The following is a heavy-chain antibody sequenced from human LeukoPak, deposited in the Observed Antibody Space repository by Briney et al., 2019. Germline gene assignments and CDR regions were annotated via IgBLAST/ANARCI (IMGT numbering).Heavy chain of an antibody. CDR1: GYTLTELS. D-gene: IGHD3-3*01. CDR3: ATEPLRFLDWLLSY. Sequence: ASVKDSCKVSGYTLTELSMHWVRPAPGKGREWMGGFDPEDGETIYAQKFQGRVTMTEDTSTDTAYMELSSLRSEDTAVYYCATEPLRFLDWLLSYWGQGTLVTVSS. J-gene: IGHJ4*02. V-gene: IGHV1-24*01. CDR2: FDPEDGET.